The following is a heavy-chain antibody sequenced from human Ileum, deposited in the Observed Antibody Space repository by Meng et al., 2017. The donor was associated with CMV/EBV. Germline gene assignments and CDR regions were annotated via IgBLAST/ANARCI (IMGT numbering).Heavy chain of an antibody. CDR3: ATDTRGYFDY. D-gene: IGHD3-10*01. V-gene: IGHV3-30-3*01. Sequence: GESLKISCAASGFTFSSYAMHWVRQAPGKGLEWVAVISYDGSNKYYADSVKGRFTISRDNSKNTLYLQMNSLRAEDTAVYYCATDTRGYFDYWGQGTGTLVTVSS. CDR2: ISYDGSNK. J-gene: IGHJ4*02. CDR1: GFTFSSYA.